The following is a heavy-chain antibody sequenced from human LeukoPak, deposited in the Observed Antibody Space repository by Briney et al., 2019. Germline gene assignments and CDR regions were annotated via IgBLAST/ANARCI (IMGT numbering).Heavy chain of an antibody. CDR3: AKDAERGFDYSNSLEY. V-gene: IGHV3-30*02. Sequence: GGSLRLSCVASGFTFNIYGMHWVRQAPGKGLEWVAFIRYDGIEKHYVDSVKGRFTISRDNSKNTLYLEMNSLRGEDTAVYYCAKDAERGFDYSNSLEYWGLGTLVTVSS. J-gene: IGHJ4*02. D-gene: IGHD4-11*01. CDR2: IRYDGIEK. CDR1: GFTFNIYG.